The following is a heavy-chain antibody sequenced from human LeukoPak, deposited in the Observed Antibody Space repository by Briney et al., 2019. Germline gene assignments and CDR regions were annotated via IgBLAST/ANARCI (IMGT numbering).Heavy chain of an antibody. CDR1: GGSFSSHA. Sequence: SVTVSYKASGGSFSSHAVGWVRQAPGQGLEWLGGTIPLFGTTRYAQKFQGRVTITTDESTRTAYMDLSSLTSEGTAVYYCARGSWDDVGYYYYYYMDVWGKGSTVTVSS. V-gene: IGHV1-69*05. J-gene: IGHJ6*03. CDR3: ARGSWDDVGYYYYYYMDV. D-gene: IGHD1-1*01. CDR2: TIPLFGTT.